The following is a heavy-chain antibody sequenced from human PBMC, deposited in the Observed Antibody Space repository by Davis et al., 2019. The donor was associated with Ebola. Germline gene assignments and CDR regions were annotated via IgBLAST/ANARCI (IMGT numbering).Heavy chain of an antibody. V-gene: IGHV3-11*01. J-gene: IGHJ6*04. CDR2: ISSSGSTI. CDR3: ARDRVFWSGYAHKQYYYYGMDV. CDR1: GFTFSDYY. Sequence: PGGSLRLSCAASGFTFSDYYMSWIRQAPGKGLEWVSYISSSGSTIYYADSVKGRFTISRDNAKNSLYLQMNSLRAEDTAVYYCARDRVFWSGYAHKQYYYYGMDVWGKGTTVTVSS. D-gene: IGHD3-3*01.